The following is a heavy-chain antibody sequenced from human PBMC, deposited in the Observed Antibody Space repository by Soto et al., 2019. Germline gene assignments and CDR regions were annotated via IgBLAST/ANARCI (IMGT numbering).Heavy chain of an antibody. CDR3: AKGPHYYYDSSAYFDY. CDR2: ISANGGAT. V-gene: IGHV3-23*01. J-gene: IGHJ4*02. CDR1: GLTFSSYA. D-gene: IGHD3-22*01. Sequence: PGGSLRLSCAASGLTFSSYAMIWVRQAPGQGLDWVSSISANGGATYYADSVKGRFTISRDNFKDTLYLHMNGLRAEDTAVYYCAKGPHYYYDSSAYFDYWGQGTLVTVSS.